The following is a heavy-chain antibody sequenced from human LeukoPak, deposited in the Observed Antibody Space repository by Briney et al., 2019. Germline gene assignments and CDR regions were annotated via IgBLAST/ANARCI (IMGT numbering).Heavy chain of an antibody. CDR1: GGSFSGYY. J-gene: IGHJ4*02. Sequence: PSETLSLTCTVSGGSFSGYYWSWIRQPPGKGLEWIGEINHSGSTNYNPSLKSRVTISVDTSKNQFSLKLSSVTAADTAVYYCARMEDRIAVAGNFDYWGQGTLVTVSS. D-gene: IGHD6-19*01. CDR2: INHSGST. V-gene: IGHV4-34*01. CDR3: ARMEDRIAVAGNFDY.